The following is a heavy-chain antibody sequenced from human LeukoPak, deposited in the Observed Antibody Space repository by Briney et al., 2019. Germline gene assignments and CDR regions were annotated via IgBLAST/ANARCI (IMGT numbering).Heavy chain of an antibody. CDR3: ARVEYTLLEWFKESAEYFQH. CDR1: GFTFSSYW. J-gene: IGHJ1*01. CDR2: INSDGSST. Sequence: GGSLRLSCAASGFTFSSYWMHWVRQAPGKGLVWVSRINSDGSSTSYADSVKGRFTISRDNAKNTLSLQMNSLRAEDTAVYYCARVEYTLLEWFKESAEYFQHWGQGTLVTVSS. V-gene: IGHV3-74*01. D-gene: IGHD3-3*01.